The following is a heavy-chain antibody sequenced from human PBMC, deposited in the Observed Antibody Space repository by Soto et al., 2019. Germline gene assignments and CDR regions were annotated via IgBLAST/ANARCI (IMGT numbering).Heavy chain of an antibody. CDR1: GGSISSGDYY. Sequence: QVQLQESGPGLVKPSQTLSLTCTVSGGSISSGDYYWSWIRQPPGGGLEWIGYIYYSGSTYYNPSLKSRVTISVDTSKNQFSVKLSSVTAADTAVYYCARSFRPFQDYYDSSGYYPQNYWGQGTLVTVSS. V-gene: IGHV4-30-4*01. CDR2: IYYSGST. J-gene: IGHJ4*02. D-gene: IGHD3-22*01. CDR3: ARSFRPFQDYYDSSGYYPQNY.